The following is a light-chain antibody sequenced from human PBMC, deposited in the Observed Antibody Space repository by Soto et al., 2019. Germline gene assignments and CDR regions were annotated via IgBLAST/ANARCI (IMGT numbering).Light chain of an antibody. V-gene: IGKV2-28*01. CDR3: MQDLHTPRT. CDR1: ESLLHRNGNTL. Sequence: DIVLTQSPLSLTVTPGEPASISCTSSESLLHRNGNTLLDWYLQKPGQSPPRLIYLVSRRASGVPDRFAGGGSGTHFTLKISRMETEDVGVYYGMQDLHTPRTFGKGPKVTIK. J-gene: IGKJ1*01. CDR2: LVS.